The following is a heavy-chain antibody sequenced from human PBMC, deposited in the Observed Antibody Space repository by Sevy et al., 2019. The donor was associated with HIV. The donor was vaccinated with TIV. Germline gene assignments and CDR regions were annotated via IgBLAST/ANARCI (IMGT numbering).Heavy chain of an antibody. J-gene: IGHJ4*02. CDR3: EREGGFYYFDH. Sequence: GGSLRLSCAASGFSFSSYSMHWVRQAPGKGLEWVSYISSSGHTIYYADSVKGRFTISRDNAKNSLYLQLHSLRAEDTAVYYCEREGGFYYFDHWGQGSLVTVSS. CDR2: ISSSGHTI. V-gene: IGHV3-48*01. CDR1: GFSFSSYS. D-gene: IGHD3-16*01.